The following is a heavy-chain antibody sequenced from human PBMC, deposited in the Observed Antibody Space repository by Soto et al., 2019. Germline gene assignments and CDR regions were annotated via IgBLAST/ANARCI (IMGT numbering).Heavy chain of an antibody. CDR1: GFTFSSYG. Sequence: GGSLRLSCAASGFTFSSYGMHWVRQAPGKGLEWVAVIWYDGSNKYYADSVKGRFTISRDNSKNTLYLQMNSLRAEDTAVYYCARGGGFSSSWYYFDYWGQGTLVTVS. CDR3: ARGGGFSSSWYYFDY. V-gene: IGHV3-33*01. CDR2: IWYDGSNK. J-gene: IGHJ4*02. D-gene: IGHD6-13*01.